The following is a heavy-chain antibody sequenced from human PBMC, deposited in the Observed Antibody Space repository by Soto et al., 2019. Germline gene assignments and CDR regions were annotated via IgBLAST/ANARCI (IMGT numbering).Heavy chain of an antibody. Sequence: EVQLVESGGGLVQPGGSLRLSCAASGFSFDSYWMHWVRQAPGQVPMWVSRIDYDGTTTNYADSVKGRFTISRDNDKSTLYLQMNSLRTEDTSVYYCTRGPRASSGGTGAYWGKGPLVTVSS. J-gene: IGHJ1*01. CDR1: GFSFDSYW. D-gene: IGHD2-2*01. V-gene: IGHV3-74*01. CDR3: TRGPRASSGGTGAY. CDR2: IDYDGTTT.